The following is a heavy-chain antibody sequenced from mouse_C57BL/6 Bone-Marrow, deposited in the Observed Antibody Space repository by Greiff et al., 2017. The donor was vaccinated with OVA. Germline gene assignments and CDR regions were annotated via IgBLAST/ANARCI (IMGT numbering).Heavy chain of an antibody. D-gene: IGHD1-1*01. J-gene: IGHJ2*01. Sequence: VQLQQSGAELARPGAPVKLSCKASGYTFTSYGISWVKQRTGQGLEWIGEIYPRSGNTYYNEKFKGKATLTADKSSSTAYMELRSLTSEDSAVYFCARFGITTVVAPDYFDYWGQGTTLTVSS. CDR3: ARFGITTVVAPDYFDY. CDR1: GYTFTSYG. V-gene: IGHV1-81*01. CDR2: IYPRSGNT.